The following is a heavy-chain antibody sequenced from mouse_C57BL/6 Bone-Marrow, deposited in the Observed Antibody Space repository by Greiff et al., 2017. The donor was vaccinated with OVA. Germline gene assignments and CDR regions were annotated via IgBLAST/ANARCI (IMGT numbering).Heavy chain of an antibody. D-gene: IGHD1-1*01. CDR2: INPYNGGT. CDR3: ARRDYGSRKYYYAMDY. CDR1: GYTFTDYY. V-gene: IGHV1-19*01. Sequence: VQLQQSGPVLVKPGASVKMSCKASGYTFTDYYMNWVKQSHGKSLEWIGVINPYNGGTSYNQKFKGKATLTVDKSSSTAYMELNSLTSEDSAVYYCARRDYGSRKYYYAMDYWGQGTSVTVSS. J-gene: IGHJ4*01.